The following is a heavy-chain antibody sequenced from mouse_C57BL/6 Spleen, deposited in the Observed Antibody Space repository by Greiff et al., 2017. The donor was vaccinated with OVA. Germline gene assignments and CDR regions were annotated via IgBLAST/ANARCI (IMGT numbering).Heavy chain of an antibody. CDR2: IRYDGSN. CDR1: GYSITSGYY. Sequence: EVQLQQSGPGLVKPSQSLSLTCSVTGYSITSGYYWNWIRQFPGNKLEWMGYIRYDGSNNYNPSLKNRISITRDTSKNQLFLKLNSVTPEDTATYYCARGDSNYGGYWGQGTTLTVSS. J-gene: IGHJ2*01. V-gene: IGHV3-6*01. D-gene: IGHD2-5*01. CDR3: ARGDSNYGGY.